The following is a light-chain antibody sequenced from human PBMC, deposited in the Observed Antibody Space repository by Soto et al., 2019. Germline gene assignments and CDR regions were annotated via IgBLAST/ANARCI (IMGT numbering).Light chain of an antibody. CDR2: EDK. J-gene: IGLJ2*01. Sequence: NCMLTEPHSVSESPGKTVTICCTRRSGSIASNYVQWYQQRPGSSPTILIYEDKQRPSGVPDRFSGSIDSSSNSASLTISGLNTEDEADYYCQSYDTNNQVFGGGTKLTVL. CDR1: SGSIASNY. CDR3: QSYDTNNQV. V-gene: IGLV6-57*01.